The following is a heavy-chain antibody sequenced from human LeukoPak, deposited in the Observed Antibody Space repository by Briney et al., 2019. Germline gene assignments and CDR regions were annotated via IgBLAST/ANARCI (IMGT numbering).Heavy chain of an antibody. CDR2: ISNSGGST. J-gene: IGHJ4*02. D-gene: IGHD3-10*01. CDR3: ASSVLSFGDY. V-gene: IGHV3-23*01. Sequence: GGSLRLSCAASGFTFSSYALSWVRQAPGKGLEWVSAISNSGGSTYYADSVKGRFTISRDNSKNTLYLQMNSLGAEDTAVYYCASSVLSFGDYWGQGILVTVSS. CDR1: GFTFSSYA.